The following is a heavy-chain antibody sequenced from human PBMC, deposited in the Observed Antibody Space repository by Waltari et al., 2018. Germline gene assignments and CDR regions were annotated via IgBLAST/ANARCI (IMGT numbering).Heavy chain of an antibody. CDR1: GFTFSSYW. Sequence: EEQLVESGGGLVQPGDSLRLSCAASGFTFSSYWMNWVRQAPGKGPLWVSRISSDASDTTYADSVKGRFTIDRDNAKNTLYLQMNRLRAEDTAVYFCARVSRRTYRSPVPGRHYYYGMDVWGQGTTVTVSS. D-gene: IGHD1-1*01. CDR2: ISSDASDT. V-gene: IGHV3-74*03. CDR3: ARVSRRTYRSPVPGRHYYYGMDV. J-gene: IGHJ6*02.